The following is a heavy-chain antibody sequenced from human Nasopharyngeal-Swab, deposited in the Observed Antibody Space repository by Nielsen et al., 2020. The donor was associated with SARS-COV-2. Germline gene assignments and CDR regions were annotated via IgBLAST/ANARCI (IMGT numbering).Heavy chain of an antibody. J-gene: IGHJ4*02. V-gene: IGHV3-11*01. D-gene: IGHD3-22*01. Sequence: WIRQPPAKGLEWVSYISSSGSTIYYADSVKGRFTISRDNSKNTLYLQMNSLRAEDTAVYYCAKAARITMIVVYDYWGQGTLVTVSS. CDR2: ISSSGSTI. CDR3: AKAARITMIVVYDY.